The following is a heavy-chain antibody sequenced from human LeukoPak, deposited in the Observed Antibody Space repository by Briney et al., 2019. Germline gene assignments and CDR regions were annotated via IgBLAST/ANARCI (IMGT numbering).Heavy chain of an antibody. J-gene: IGHJ4*02. D-gene: IGHD2-2*01. CDR2: INPSDGST. CDR3: ARGGEYQLLDDY. CDR1: GYRFVSYY. V-gene: IGHV1-46*01. Sequence: ASVKVSCKASGYRFVSYYMHWVRQAPGQGLEWMGIINPSDGSTIYAQRFQDRVTMTRDTSTTTVYMELKRLRSEDTAVYYCARGGEYQLLDDYWGQGTLVTVSS.